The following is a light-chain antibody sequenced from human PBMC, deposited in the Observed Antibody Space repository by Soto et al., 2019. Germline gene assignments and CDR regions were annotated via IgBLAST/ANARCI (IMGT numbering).Light chain of an antibody. V-gene: IGKV3-15*01. CDR3: QQYHNWTPQYT. Sequence: EIVMTQSPASLSVSPGEGATLSCRASQTVASNLAWYQQKPGQAPRLLIHGASTRATGVPARFSGSGSGTDLTLTIRSLQSEDFGVYYCQQYHNWTPQYTFGQGTKLQIK. J-gene: IGKJ2*01. CDR2: GAS. CDR1: QTVASN.